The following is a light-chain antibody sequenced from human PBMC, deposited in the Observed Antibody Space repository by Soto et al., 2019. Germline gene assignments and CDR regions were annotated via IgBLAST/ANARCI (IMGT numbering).Light chain of an antibody. Sequence: EIVMTQSPATLSVSPGERATLSCRASQSVSSNLAWYQQKPGQAPRLLIYGASTRATGIPGRFRGSGSGTEFTLTITSPQSEDFAVYFCQQYNNWPPDTFGQGTKVDIK. CDR2: GAS. J-gene: IGKJ2*01. V-gene: IGKV3-15*01. CDR3: QQYNNWPPDT. CDR1: QSVSSN.